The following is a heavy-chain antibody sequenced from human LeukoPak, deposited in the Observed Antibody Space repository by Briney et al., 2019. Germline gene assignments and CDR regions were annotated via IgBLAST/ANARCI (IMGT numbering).Heavy chain of an antibody. V-gene: IGHV4-59*12. CDR1: GGSISSYY. J-gene: IGHJ4*02. CDR3: ARDLFPRFVDGGNFGFSRSDY. Sequence: SETLSFTCTVSGGSISSYYWSWIRQPPGKGLEWIGYIYYSGSTNYNPSLKSRVTISVDTSKNQFSLKLSSVTAADTAVYYCARDLFPRFVDGGNFGFSRSDYWGQGTLVTVSS. CDR2: IYYSGST. D-gene: IGHD4-23*01.